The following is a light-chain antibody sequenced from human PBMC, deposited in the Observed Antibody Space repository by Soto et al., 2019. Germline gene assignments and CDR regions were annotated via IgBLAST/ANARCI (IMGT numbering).Light chain of an antibody. V-gene: IGLV2-23*01. CDR1: TSDVGRFNL. Sequence: QSALTQPASVSGSPGQSITISCTGTTSDVGRFNLVSWYQQHPAKAPKLVIYAGTRRPSGVSNRFSGSKSGNTASLTISGLRPEDEGDYHCCSYAAGSTLVFGGGTKLTVL. CDR3: CSYAAGSTLV. J-gene: IGLJ3*02. CDR2: AGT.